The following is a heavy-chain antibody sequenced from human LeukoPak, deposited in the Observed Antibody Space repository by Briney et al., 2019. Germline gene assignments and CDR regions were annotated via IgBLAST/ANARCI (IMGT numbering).Heavy chain of an antibody. CDR3: AREAWGGATNY. J-gene: IGHJ4*02. CDR1: XFTFSSXW. CDR2: IKQDGNEK. D-gene: IGHD1-26*01. V-gene: IGHV3-7*01. Sequence: GGSLXXXXXXXXFTFSSXWXSWVRQAPGKGLEXVANIKQDGNEKYYVDSVKGLFTISIDNTNNSLYLLMTSLRADDTAVYFCAREAWGGATNYWGQGTLVTVSS.